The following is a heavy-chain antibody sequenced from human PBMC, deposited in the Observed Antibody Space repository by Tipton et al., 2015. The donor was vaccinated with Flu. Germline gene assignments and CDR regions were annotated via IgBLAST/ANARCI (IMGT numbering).Heavy chain of an antibody. D-gene: IGHD2-15*01. CDR1: GGSINRYY. V-gene: IGHV4-59*01. J-gene: IGHJ2*01. CDR3: ARGYCSGGGCSYWYFDL. CDR2: IYYSGST. Sequence: TLSLTCTVSGGSINRYYWSWIRQPPGKGLEWMGNIYYSGSTNYNPSLKSRVTISVDTSKNQFSLKLSSVTAADTAVYYCARGYCSGGGCSYWYFDLWGRGTLVTVSS.